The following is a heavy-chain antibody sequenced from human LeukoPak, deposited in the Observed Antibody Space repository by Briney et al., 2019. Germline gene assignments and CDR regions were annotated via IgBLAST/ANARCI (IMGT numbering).Heavy chain of an antibody. V-gene: IGHV4-39*01. D-gene: IGHD2-2*01. Sequence: PSETLSLTCTVSVGSISGTSYYWGWIRQPPGKGPEWIGSIHYSRRTYYKPSLKSRVTISVDTSKNQFSLKLTSVTSADTAVYYCARPPGFSTSFWDWGQGTLVTVSS. J-gene: IGHJ4*02. CDR2: IHYSRRT. CDR1: VGSISGTSYY. CDR3: ARPPGFSTSFWD.